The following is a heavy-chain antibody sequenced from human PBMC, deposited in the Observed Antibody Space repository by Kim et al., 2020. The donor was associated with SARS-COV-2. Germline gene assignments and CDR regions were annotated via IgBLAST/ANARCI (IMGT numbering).Heavy chain of an antibody. J-gene: IGHJ5*02. Sequence: GGSLRLSCAASGFTFSSYAMSWVRQAPGKGLEWVSAISGSGGSTYYADSVKGRFTISRDNSKNTLYLQMNSLRAEDTAVYYCAKARGYCSGGSCYQDFDPWGQGTLVTVSS. CDR3: AKARGYCSGGSCYQDFDP. CDR2: ISGSGGST. D-gene: IGHD2-15*01. CDR1: GFTFSSYA. V-gene: IGHV3-23*01.